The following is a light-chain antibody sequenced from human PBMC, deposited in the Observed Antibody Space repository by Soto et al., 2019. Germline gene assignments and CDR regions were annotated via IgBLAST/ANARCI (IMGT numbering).Light chain of an antibody. V-gene: IGLV2-14*01. CDR1: SSDIGAYNY. CDR2: EVT. J-gene: IGLJ1*01. CDR3: NSYTTLSNRV. Sequence: QSALTQPASVSGSPGQSITISCTGISSDIGAYNYVSWYQQHPGKAPKLLIYEVTNRPSGVSDRFSGSKSGNTASLTISGLQPEDEANYYCNSYTTLSNRVFGTGTKLTVL.